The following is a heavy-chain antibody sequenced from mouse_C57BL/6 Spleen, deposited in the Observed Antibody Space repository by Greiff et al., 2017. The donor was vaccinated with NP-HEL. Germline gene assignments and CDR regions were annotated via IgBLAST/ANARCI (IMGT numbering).Heavy chain of an antibody. CDR2: IDPSDSET. V-gene: IGHV1-52*01. CDR1: GYTFTSYW. Sequence: QVQLQQPGAELVRPGSSVKLSCKASGYTFTSYWMHWVKQRPIQGLEWIGNIDPSDSETHYNQKFKDKATLTVDKSSSTAYMQLSSLPSEDSAVYYCARGEDSPWFAYWGQGTLVTVSA. CDR3: ARGEDSPWFAY. J-gene: IGHJ3*01.